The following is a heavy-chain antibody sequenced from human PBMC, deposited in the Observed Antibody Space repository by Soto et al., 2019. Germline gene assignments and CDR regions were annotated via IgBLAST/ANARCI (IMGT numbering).Heavy chain of an antibody. V-gene: IGHV4-4*02. J-gene: IGHJ3*02. Sequence: SETLSLTCAVSGGSISSSNWWSWVRQPPGKGLEWIGEIYHSGSTNYNPSLKSRVTISVDKSKNQFSLKLSSVTAADTAVYYCARVLAITIFGVVTTDAFDIWGQGTMVTVS. CDR1: GGSISSSNW. CDR2: IYHSGST. D-gene: IGHD3-3*01. CDR3: ARVLAITIFGVVTTDAFDI.